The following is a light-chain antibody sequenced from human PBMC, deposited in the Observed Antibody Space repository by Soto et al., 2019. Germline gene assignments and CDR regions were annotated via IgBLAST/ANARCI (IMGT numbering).Light chain of an antibody. CDR2: DAS. CDR1: QSVSSY. Sequence: EIVLTQSPATLSLSPGERATLSCRASQSVSSYLAWYQQKPGQSPRLLIHDASNRATGIPARFSGSGSWTDFTLTISSLEPEDFAVYYCQQRSNWPLFTFGPGTKVDIK. J-gene: IGKJ3*01. V-gene: IGKV3-11*01. CDR3: QQRSNWPLFT.